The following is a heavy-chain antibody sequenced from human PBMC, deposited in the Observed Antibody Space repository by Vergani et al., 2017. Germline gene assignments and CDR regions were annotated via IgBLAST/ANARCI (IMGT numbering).Heavy chain of an antibody. V-gene: IGHV3-23*01. CDR3: ARELRRAFDI. D-gene: IGHD5-12*01. J-gene: IGHJ3*02. CDR1: GFSFPGYA. Sequence: EVQLLESGGGLVQPGGSLRLSCEASGFSFPGYAMSWVRQAPGKGLEWVSSVSGSSATPYYADSVKGRFTISRDNAKNSLYLQMNSLRAEDTAVYYCARELRRAFDIWGQGTMVTVSS. CDR2: VSGSSATP.